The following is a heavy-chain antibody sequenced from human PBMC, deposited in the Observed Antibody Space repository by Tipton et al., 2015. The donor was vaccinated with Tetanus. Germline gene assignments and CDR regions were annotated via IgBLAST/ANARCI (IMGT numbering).Heavy chain of an antibody. J-gene: IGHJ1*01. CDR1: GFTFKNAW. D-gene: IGHD4-17*01. V-gene: IGHV3-15*01. Sequence: GSLRLSCAASGFTFKNAWMSWVRQAPGKGLEWVGRIRSEAHGGTTDFAVSVKGRFTISRDDSKNMFYLQMNSLKTEDTAVYFCAHFGDKEYFQDRGQGTLVIVSS. CDR3: AHFGDKEYFQD. CDR2: IRSEAHGGTT.